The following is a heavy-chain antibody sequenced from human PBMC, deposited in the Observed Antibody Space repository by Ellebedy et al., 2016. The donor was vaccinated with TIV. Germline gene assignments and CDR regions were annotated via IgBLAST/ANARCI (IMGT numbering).Heavy chain of an antibody. CDR2: IKEDGSEE. CDR1: GFTFSLNW. CDR3: VRDLHWSYFD. Sequence: GESLKISCAASGFTFSLNWMYWVRQAPGKGLEWVANIKEDGSEEYYVDSVKGRFTISSDNAKNSLYLQMNNLRAEDTAVYYCVRDLHWSYFDWGQGTLVTVSS. J-gene: IGHJ4*02. V-gene: IGHV3-7*03. D-gene: IGHD1-26*01.